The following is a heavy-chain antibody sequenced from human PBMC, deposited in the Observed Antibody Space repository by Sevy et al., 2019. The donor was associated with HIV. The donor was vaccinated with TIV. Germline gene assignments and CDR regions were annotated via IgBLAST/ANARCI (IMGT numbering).Heavy chain of an antibody. V-gene: IGHV3-23*01. Sequence: GGSLRLSCAASGFTFSSYAMSWVRQAPGKGLEWVSAISGSGGSTYYAYSVKGRFTISRDNSKNTLYLQMNSLRAEDTAVYYCAKDSEAIVAFDYWGQGTLVTVSS. CDR2: ISGSGGST. D-gene: IGHD2-15*01. CDR3: AKDSEAIVAFDY. CDR1: GFTFSSYA. J-gene: IGHJ4*02.